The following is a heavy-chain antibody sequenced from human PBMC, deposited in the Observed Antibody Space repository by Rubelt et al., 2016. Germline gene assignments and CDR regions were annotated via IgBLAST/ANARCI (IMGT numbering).Heavy chain of an antibody. V-gene: IGHV1-18*01. CDR1: GYTFTSYG. CDR2: ISAYNGNT. CDR3: ARRDGYNWDDAFDI. D-gene: IGHD5-24*01. Sequence: QVQLVQSGAEVKKPGASVKVSCKASGYTFTSYGISWVRQAPGQGLEWMGWISAYNGNTNYAQKLQGRVTMTQDTSASTAYMELRSVRSDDTAVYYCARRDGYNWDDAFDIWGQGTMVTVSS. J-gene: IGHJ3*02.